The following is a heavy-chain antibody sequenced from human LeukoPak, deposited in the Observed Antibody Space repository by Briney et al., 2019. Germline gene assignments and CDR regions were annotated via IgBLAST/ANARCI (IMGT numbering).Heavy chain of an antibody. D-gene: IGHD7-27*01. CDR2: ISYDGSNK. Sequence: GGSLRLSCAASGFILSSYWMSWVRRAPGKGLEWVAVISYDGSNKYYADSVKGRFTISRDNSKNTLYLQMNNLRAEDTAVYYCAKDLAWGLDYWGQGTPVTVSS. V-gene: IGHV3-30*18. CDR1: GFILSSYW. CDR3: AKDLAWGLDY. J-gene: IGHJ4*02.